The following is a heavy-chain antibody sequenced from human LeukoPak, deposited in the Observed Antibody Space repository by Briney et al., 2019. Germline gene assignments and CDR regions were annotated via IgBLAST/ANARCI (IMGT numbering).Heavy chain of an antibody. CDR1: GYTFTNYY. J-gene: IGHJ4*02. CDR3: ARTVGATEFLDY. CDR2: INPSGGST. D-gene: IGHD1-26*01. Sequence: PAASVKVSCKASGYTFTNYYMHWVRQAPGQGLEWMGIINPSGGSTSYAQKFQGRVTMTRDTSTSTVYMELSSLRSEDTAVYYCARTVGATEFLDYWGQGTLVTVSS. V-gene: IGHV1-46*01.